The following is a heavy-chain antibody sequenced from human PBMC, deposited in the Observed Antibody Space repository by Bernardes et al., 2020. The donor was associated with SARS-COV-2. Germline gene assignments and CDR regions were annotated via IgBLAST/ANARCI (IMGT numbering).Heavy chain of an antibody. D-gene: IGHD3-3*01. Sequence: AAVQVPCKASGYTFTSYCFSWVRQPPGQGLVWLGWISAYNGNTNYAQTLQGRVTMTTDTSTSTAYMELRSLRSDDTAVYYCSRAGTYYDFWSGYSDWFDPWGQGTLVTVSS. J-gene: IGHJ5*02. CDR1: GYTFTSYC. CDR2: ISAYNGNT. CDR3: SRAGTYYDFWSGYSDWFDP. V-gene: IGHV1-18*01.